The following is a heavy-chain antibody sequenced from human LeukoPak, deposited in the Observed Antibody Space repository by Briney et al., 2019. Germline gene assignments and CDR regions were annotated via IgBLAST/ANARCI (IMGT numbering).Heavy chain of an antibody. CDR3: AKGVSRNADTYFDS. Sequence: GWSLRLSCAASGFTFSSYAMNWVRQAPGKGLEWVAVISGGGGSTYYADSVKGRFTISRDNSKNTLYLQMNSLRSEGTAVYYCAKGVSRNADTYFDSWGQGTLVTVSS. CDR2: ISGGGGST. J-gene: IGHJ4*02. D-gene: IGHD1-1*01. V-gene: IGHV3-23*01. CDR1: GFTFSSYA.